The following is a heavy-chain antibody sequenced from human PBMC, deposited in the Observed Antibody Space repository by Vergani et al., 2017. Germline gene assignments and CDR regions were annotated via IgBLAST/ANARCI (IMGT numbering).Heavy chain of an antibody. V-gene: IGHV3-33*01. D-gene: IGHD3-22*01. J-gene: IGHJ5*02. CDR2: IWYDGSNK. CDR3: ARDHDSSGYYYP. Sequence: QVQLVESGGGVVQPGRSLRLSCAASGFTFSSYGMHWVRQAPGKGLEWVAVIWYDGSNKYYADSVKGRFTISRDNSKNTLYLQMNSLRAEETAVYYCARDHDSSGYYYPWGQGTLVTVSS. CDR1: GFTFSSYG.